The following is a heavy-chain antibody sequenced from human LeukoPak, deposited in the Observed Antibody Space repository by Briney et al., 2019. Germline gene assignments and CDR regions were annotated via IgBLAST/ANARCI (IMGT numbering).Heavy chain of an antibody. CDR2: INPSGGST. D-gene: IGHD1-14*01. V-gene: IGHV1-46*01. J-gene: IGHJ4*02. CDR3: ARGGPDLGDY. CDR1: GYTFTNYF. Sequence: GASVKVSCKASGYTFTNYFVHWVRQAPGQGLEWTGIINPSGGSTTFAQKFQGRVTMTRDTSTNTVYMEMSSLRSGDTGVYYCARGGPDLGDYWGQGTLVTVSS.